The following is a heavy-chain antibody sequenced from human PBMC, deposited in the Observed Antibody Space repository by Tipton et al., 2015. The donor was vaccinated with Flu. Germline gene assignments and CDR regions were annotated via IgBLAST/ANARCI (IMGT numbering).Heavy chain of an antibody. V-gene: IGHV4-61*02. CDR2: IYTSGST. J-gene: IGHJ4*02. CDR3: AKTTSSGYDGSGRDFDY. D-gene: IGHD3-10*01. CDR1: GDSISSGTHY. Sequence: TLSLTCTVSGDSISSGTHYWSWIRQPAGKGLEWIGRIYTSGSTNYNPSLKTRVTISVDTSKNQFSLRLSSVTAADTAVYYCAKTTSSGYDGSGRDFDYWGQGTLVTVSS.